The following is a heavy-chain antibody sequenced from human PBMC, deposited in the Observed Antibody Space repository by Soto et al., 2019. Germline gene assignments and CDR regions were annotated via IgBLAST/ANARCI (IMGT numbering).Heavy chain of an antibody. CDR2: ISDSGST. J-gene: IGHJ5*02. Sequence: SETLSLTCSVSGASIGSGDDYWTWIRQSPWKGLEWIGYISDSGSTFYNPSLRSRLTIALDTSKNHFSLKLNSVTAADTAVYYCANHQPPEFDPWGQGXPVTVYS. CDR1: GASIGSGDDY. D-gene: IGHD2-2*01. CDR3: ANHQPPEFDP. V-gene: IGHV4-30-4*08.